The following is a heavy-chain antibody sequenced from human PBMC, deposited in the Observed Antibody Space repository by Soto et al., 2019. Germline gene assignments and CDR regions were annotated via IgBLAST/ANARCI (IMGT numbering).Heavy chain of an antibody. D-gene: IGHD3-22*01. Sequence: GGSLRLSCAASGFTFSSYAISWVRQAPGKGLEWVSAISGSGGSTYYADSVKGRFTVSRDNSKNTRYLQMNSLRAEDTAVYYCAKDRATMIVVVSPWPEWFDPWGQGTLVTVSS. CDR3: AKDRATMIVVVSPWPEWFDP. J-gene: IGHJ5*02. V-gene: IGHV3-23*01. CDR2: ISGSGGST. CDR1: GFTFSSYA.